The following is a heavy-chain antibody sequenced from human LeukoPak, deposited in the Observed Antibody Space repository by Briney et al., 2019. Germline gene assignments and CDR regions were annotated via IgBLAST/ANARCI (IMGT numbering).Heavy chain of an antibody. D-gene: IGHD3-22*01. CDR2: ISSSSSYI. J-gene: IGHJ6*03. CDR3: ARDPYYYDSSGYYPYYMDV. Sequence: GGSLRLSCAASGFTFSSYSMNWVRQAPGKGLEWVSSISSSSSYIYYADSVKGRFTISRDNAKNSLYLQMNSLRAEDTAVYYCARDPYYYDSSGYYPYYMDVWGKGTTVTVSS. V-gene: IGHV3-21*01. CDR1: GFTFSSYS.